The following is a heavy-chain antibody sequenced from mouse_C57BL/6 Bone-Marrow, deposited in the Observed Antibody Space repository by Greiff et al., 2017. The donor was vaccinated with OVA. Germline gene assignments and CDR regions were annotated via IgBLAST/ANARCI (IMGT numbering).Heavy chain of an antibody. CDR3: ARDSSGYAWFAY. CDR2: IWSGGST. CDR1: GFSLTSYG. J-gene: IGHJ3*01. D-gene: IGHD3-2*02. V-gene: IGHV2-2*01. Sequence: VKLMESGPGLVQPSQSLSITCTVSGFSLTSYGVHWVRQSPGKGLEWLGVIWSGGSTDDNAAFISRLSISKDNSKSQVFFTLNSLQADDTAIYYCARDSSGYAWFAYWGQGTLVTVSA.